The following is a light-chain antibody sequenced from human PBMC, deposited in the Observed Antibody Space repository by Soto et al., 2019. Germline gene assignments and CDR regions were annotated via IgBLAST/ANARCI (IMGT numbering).Light chain of an antibody. Sequence: EIVLTQSPGTLSLSPGERATLSCRASQSISSNYLAWYQQKPGQAPRLLIFGASSRATGIPDRFSGSGSGTDFTLTISRLEPEDFATYYCQHYNSYGTFGQGTKVDIK. CDR1: QSISSNY. CDR3: QHYNSYGT. V-gene: IGKV3-20*01. CDR2: GAS. J-gene: IGKJ1*01.